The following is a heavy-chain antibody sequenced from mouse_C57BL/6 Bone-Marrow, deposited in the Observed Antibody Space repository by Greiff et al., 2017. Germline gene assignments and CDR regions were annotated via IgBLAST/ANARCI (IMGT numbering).Heavy chain of an antibody. CDR1: GFTFSSYG. V-gene: IGHV5-6*01. J-gene: IGHJ4*01. Sequence: EVQLQQSGGDLVKPGGSLKLSCAASGFTFSSYGMSWVRQTPDKRLEWVATISSGGSYTYYPDSVKGRFTISRDNAKNTLYLQMSSLKSEDTAMXYCARDYAMDYWGQGTSVTVSS. CDR3: ARDYAMDY. CDR2: ISSGGSYT.